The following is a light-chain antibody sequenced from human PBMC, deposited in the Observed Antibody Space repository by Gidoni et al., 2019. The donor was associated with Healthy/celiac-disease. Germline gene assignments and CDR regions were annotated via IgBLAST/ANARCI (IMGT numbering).Light chain of an antibody. CDR3: SSYAGSNAWV. V-gene: IGLV2-8*01. J-gene: IGLJ3*02. CDR1: SSDVGGYNY. Sequence: QSALTQPPSASGSPGPSVTISCTGSSSDVGGYNYVSWYQHHPGKAPKLMIYEVSKRPSGVPDRFSGSKSGNTASLTVSGLQAEDEADYYCSSYAGSNAWVFGGGTKLTVL. CDR2: EVS.